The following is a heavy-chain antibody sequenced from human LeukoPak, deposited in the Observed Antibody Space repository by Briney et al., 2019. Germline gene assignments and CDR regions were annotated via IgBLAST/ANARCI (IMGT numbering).Heavy chain of an antibody. CDR2: ISAYNGNT. D-gene: IGHD3-3*01. Sequence: ASVKVSCKASGGTFSSYAISWVRQAPGQGLEWMGWISAYNGNTNYAQKLQGRVTMTTDTSASTAYMELSSLRSEDTAVYYCARASWSGYYFDYWGQGTLVTVSS. J-gene: IGHJ4*02. CDR3: ARASWSGYYFDY. V-gene: IGHV1-18*01. CDR1: GGTFSSYA.